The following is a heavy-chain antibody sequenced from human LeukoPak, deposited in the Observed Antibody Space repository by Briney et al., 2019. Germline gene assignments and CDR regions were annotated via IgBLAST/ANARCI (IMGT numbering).Heavy chain of an antibody. J-gene: IGHJ4*02. V-gene: IGHV3-30-3*01. CDR1: GFTFSSYA. CDR2: ISYDGSNK. CDR3: ARDRFGLYYDFWSGYGPDY. D-gene: IGHD3-3*01. Sequence: GRSLRLSCAASGFTFSSYAMHWVRQAPGKGLEWVAVISYDGSNKYYADSVKGRFTISRDNSKNTLYLQMNSLRAEDTAVYYCARDRFGLYYDFWSGYGPDYWGQGTLVTVSS.